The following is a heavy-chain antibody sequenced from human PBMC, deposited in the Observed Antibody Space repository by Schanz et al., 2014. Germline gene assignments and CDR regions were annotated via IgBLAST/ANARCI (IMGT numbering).Heavy chain of an antibody. CDR1: GFSFSDYS. CDR2: LSGGSSYI. D-gene: IGHD6-13*01. CDR3: ARDRQQLVGRIGYYYGMDV. J-gene: IGHJ6*02. Sequence: EVQLVESGGGLVKPGGSLRLSCAASGFSFSDYSMSWVRQAPGKGLEWVSSLSGGSSYIFYADSVKGRFTISRDNARYSLYLQMNSLRAEDTAVYYCARDRQQLVGRIGYYYGMDVWGQGTTVTVSS. V-gene: IGHV3-21*01.